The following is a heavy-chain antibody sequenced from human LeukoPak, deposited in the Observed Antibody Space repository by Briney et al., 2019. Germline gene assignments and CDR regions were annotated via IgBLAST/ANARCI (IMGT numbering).Heavy chain of an antibody. D-gene: IGHD1-26*01. CDR3: ATDHRVGATGFDY. V-gene: IGHV1-46*01. CDR1: GYTFTCYY. J-gene: IGHJ4*02. Sequence: ASVKVSCKASGYTFTCYYMHWVRQAPGQGLEWMGIINPSGGSTIYAQKFQGRVTMTEDTSTDTAYMELSSLRSEDTAVYYCATDHRVGATGFDYWGQGTLVTVSS. CDR2: INPSGGST.